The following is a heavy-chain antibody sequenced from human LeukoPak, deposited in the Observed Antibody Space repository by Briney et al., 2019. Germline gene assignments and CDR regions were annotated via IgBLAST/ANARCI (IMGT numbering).Heavy chain of an antibody. Sequence: ASVKVSCKASGYTFTSYGISWVRQAPGQGLEWMGWISAYNGNTNYAQKLQGRVTMTTDTSTSTAYMELRSLRSDDTAVYYCATTLYNWNPRYFDYWGQGTLVTVSS. CDR3: ATTLYNWNPRYFDY. D-gene: IGHD1-20*01. J-gene: IGHJ4*02. V-gene: IGHV1-18*01. CDR2: ISAYNGNT. CDR1: GYTFTSYG.